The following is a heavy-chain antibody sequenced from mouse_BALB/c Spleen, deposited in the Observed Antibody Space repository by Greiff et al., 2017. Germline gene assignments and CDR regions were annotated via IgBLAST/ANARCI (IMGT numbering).Heavy chain of an antibody. V-gene: IGHV5-9-4*01. CDR3: ARGYYGNYWYFDV. J-gene: IGHJ1*01. CDR1: GFTFSSYA. CDR2: ISSGGSYT. Sequence: EVMLVESGGGLVKPGGSLKLSCAASGFTFSSYAMSWVRQSPEKRLEWVAEISSGGSYTYYPDTVTGRFTISRDNAKNTLYLEMSSLRSEDTAMYYCARGYYGNYWYFDVWGAGTTVTVSS. D-gene: IGHD2-1*01.